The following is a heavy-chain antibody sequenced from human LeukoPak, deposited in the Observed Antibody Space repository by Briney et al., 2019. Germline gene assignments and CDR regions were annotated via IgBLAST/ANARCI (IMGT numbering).Heavy chain of an antibody. V-gene: IGHV4-34*01. Sequence: PSETLSLTCAVYGGSFSGYYWSWIRQPPGKGLEWIGEINHSGSTNYNPSLKSRVTISVDTSKNQFSLKLSSVTAADTAVYYCARVVRFPSRGRYQLPGDYYGMDVWGKGPRSPSPQ. CDR1: GGSFSGYY. CDR2: INHSGST. D-gene: IGHD2-2*01. J-gene: IGHJ6*01. CDR3: ARVVRFPSRGRYQLPGDYYGMDV.